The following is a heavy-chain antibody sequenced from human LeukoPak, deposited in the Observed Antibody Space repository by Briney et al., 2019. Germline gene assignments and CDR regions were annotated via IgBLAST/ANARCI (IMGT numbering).Heavy chain of an antibody. Sequence: GASVKVSCKASGYTFTSNDINWVRQAIGQGLEWMGWMNPNCGDTGYVQKFQGRVTMTRNTSISTAYMELSSLRSEDTAVYYCARGPMGVGAHCDYWGQGTLVTVS. J-gene: IGHJ4*02. D-gene: IGHD1-26*01. CDR2: MNPNCGDT. CDR3: ARGPMGVGAHCDY. CDR1: GYTFTSND. V-gene: IGHV1-8*01.